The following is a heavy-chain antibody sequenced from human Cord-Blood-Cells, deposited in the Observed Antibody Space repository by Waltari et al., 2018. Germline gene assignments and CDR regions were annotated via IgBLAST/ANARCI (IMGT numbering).Heavy chain of an antibody. D-gene: IGHD3-10*01. V-gene: IGHV4-59*08. Sequence: QVQLQESGPGLVKPSETLSLTCTVSGGSISSYYWSWIRQPPGKGLEWIGYIYYSGSTNYNPSLKSRVTRSGDTSKNQFSLKLSSVTAADTAVYYCARLVKYYYGSGSYAFDIWGQGTMVTVSS. CDR3: ARLVKYYYGSGSYAFDI. CDR1: GGSISSYY. J-gene: IGHJ3*02. CDR2: IYYSGST.